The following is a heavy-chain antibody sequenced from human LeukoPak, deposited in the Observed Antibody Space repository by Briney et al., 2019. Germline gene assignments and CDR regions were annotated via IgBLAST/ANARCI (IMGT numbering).Heavy chain of an antibody. D-gene: IGHD2-2*01. Sequence: GGSLRLSCAASGFTFSSYWMSWVRQAPGKGLEWVAYIKQDGSEKYYVDSVKGRFTISRDNAKNSLYLQMNSLRAEDTAVYYCARGLVPAAMSYFDYWGQGTLVTVSS. CDR1: GFTFSSYW. CDR3: ARGLVPAAMSYFDY. CDR2: IKQDGSEK. J-gene: IGHJ4*02. V-gene: IGHV3-7*01.